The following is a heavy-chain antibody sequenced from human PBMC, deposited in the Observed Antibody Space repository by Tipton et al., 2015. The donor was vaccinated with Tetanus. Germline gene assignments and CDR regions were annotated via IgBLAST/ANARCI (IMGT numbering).Heavy chain of an antibody. CDR2: INHSGST. V-gene: IGHV4-34*01. J-gene: IGHJ4*02. CDR1: GGSISSYY. CDR3: ARARGPRITIFGVVIFDY. Sequence: TLSLTCTVSGGSISSYYWSWIRQPPGKGLEWIGEINHSGSTNYNPSLKSRVTISVDTSKNQFSLKLSSVTAADTAVYYCARARGPRITIFGVVIFDYWGQGTLVTVSS. D-gene: IGHD3-3*01.